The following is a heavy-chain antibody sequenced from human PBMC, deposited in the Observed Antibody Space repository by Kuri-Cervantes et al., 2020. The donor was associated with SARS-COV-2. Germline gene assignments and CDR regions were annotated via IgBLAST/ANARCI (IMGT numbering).Heavy chain of an antibody. J-gene: IGHJ4*02. CDR3: AKRGVYCFGDCSKGPDS. V-gene: IGHV3-23*01. CDR2: ISASGAST. Sequence: GGSLRLSCAASGITFSNHGMSWVRQAPGKGLEWLSGISASGASTDYAASVKGRFTISRDNSKNTLYLQMNSLRAEDTAVYYCAKRGVYCFGDCSKGPDSWGQGTLVTVSS. CDR1: GITFSNHG. D-gene: IGHD2-21*02.